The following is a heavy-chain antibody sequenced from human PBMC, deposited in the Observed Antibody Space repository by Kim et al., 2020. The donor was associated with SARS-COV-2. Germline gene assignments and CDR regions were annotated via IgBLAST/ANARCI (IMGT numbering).Heavy chain of an antibody. D-gene: IGHD6-13*01. CDR1: GGSISSYY. Sequence: SETLSLTCTVSGGSISSYYWSWIRQPPGKGLEWIGYIYYSGSTNYNPSLKSRVTISVDTSKNQFSLKLSSVTAADTAVYYCARAGSSWSLGTHHVDYWGQGTLVTVSS. J-gene: IGHJ4*02. CDR3: ARAGSSWSLGTHHVDY. V-gene: IGHV4-59*01. CDR2: IYYSGST.